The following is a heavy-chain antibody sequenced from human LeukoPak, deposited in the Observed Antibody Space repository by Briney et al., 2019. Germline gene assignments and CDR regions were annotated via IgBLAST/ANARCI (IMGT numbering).Heavy chain of an antibody. CDR3: ARSRLVEMATMDV. CDR1: GYTFTSYG. Sequence: ASVKVSCKTSGYTFTSYGISWVRQAPGQGLEWMGWISGFNGNTNYAQKFQGRVTMTTDISTSTAYMELRSLRSDDTAVYYCARSRLVEMATMDVWGQGTMVTVSS. CDR2: ISGFNGNT. V-gene: IGHV1-18*01. J-gene: IGHJ6*02. D-gene: IGHD5-24*01.